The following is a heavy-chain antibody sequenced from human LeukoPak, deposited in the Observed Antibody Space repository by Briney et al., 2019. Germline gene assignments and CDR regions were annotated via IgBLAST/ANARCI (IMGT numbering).Heavy chain of an antibody. V-gene: IGHV3-30*02. CDR2: IRYDGSNK. CDR1: GFTFSSYG. Sequence: GGSLRLSCAASGFTFSSYGIHWVRQAPGKGLEWVAFIRYDGSNKYYADSVKGRFTISRDNSKNTLYLQMNSLRAEDTAVYYCARVGTAMVTIVAPYYMDVWGKGTTVTVSS. D-gene: IGHD5-18*01. CDR3: ARVGTAMVTIVAPYYMDV. J-gene: IGHJ6*03.